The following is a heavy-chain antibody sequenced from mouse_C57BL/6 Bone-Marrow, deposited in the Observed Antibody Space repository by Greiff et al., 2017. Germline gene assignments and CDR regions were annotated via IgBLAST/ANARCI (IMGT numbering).Heavy chain of an antibody. CDR1: GYTFTSYG. CDR3: ARSYDSWAWFAY. D-gene: IGHD2-4*01. CDR2: IYPRSGNT. J-gene: IGHJ3*01. Sequence: QVQLQQSGAELARPGASVKLSCKASGYTFTSYGISWVKQRTGQGLEWIGEIYPRSGNTYYNEKFKGKATLTADKSSSTAYMELRSLTSEDSAVYFCARSYDSWAWFAYWGQGTLVTVAA. V-gene: IGHV1-81*01.